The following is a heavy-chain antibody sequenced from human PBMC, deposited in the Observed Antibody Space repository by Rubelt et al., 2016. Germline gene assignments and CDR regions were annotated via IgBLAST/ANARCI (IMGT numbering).Heavy chain of an antibody. Sequence: QLQLQASGPGLVKPSETLSLTCTVSGGSISSSSYYWGWIRQPPGKGLEWIGSIYYSGSTYYNPSLTSRATISVNTSKNQVSLKLGLLTAEETAVYYVARLTRGLSGSYHFHYWGQGTLVTVSS. CDR2: IYYSGST. J-gene: IGHJ4*02. CDR3: ARLTRGLSGSYHFHY. D-gene: IGHD1-26*01. V-gene: IGHV4-39*07. CDR1: GGSISSSSYY.